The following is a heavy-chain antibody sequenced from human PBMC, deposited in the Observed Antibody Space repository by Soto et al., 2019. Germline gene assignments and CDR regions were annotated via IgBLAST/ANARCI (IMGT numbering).Heavy chain of an antibody. CDR3: ARDLTGDVGG. CDR2: INPNSGAT. Sequence: HVQLVQSGAEVKKPGASVKVSCKASGYTFTDSAMHWVRQAPGQGLEWMAWINPNSGATRYAQKFQGRVTTTRDTSITTGYMELSRLTSDDTAVYYCARDLTGDVGGWSQGTLVTVSS. D-gene: IGHD7-27*01. J-gene: IGHJ4*02. V-gene: IGHV1-2*02. CDR1: GYTFTDSA.